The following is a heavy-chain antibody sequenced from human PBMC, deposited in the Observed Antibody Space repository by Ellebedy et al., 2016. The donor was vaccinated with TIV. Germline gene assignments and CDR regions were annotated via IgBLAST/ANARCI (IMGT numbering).Heavy chain of an antibody. CDR2: INPNSGGT. D-gene: IGHD6-19*01. V-gene: IGHV1-2*02. CDR1: GGTFSSYA. CDR3: VIAVAGTIYFDY. Sequence: ASVKVSXXASGGTFSSYAISWVRQAPGQGLEWMGWINPNSGGTNYAQKFQGRVTMTRDTSISTAYMELSRLRADDTAVYYCVIAVAGTIYFDYWGQGTLVTVSS. J-gene: IGHJ4*02.